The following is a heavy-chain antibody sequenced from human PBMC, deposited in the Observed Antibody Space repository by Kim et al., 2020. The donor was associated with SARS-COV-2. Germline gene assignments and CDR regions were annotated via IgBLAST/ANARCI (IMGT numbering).Heavy chain of an antibody. CDR3: ARRGDY. CDR2: YPGDSDT. Sequence: YPGDSDTRYSPSFQCHVTISADKSIRTAYLQWSSLKASDTAMYYCARRGDYWGQGTLVTVSS. J-gene: IGHJ4*02. V-gene: IGHV5-51*01.